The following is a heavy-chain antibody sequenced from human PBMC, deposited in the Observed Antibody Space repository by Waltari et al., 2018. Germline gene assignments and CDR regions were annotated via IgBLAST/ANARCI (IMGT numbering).Heavy chain of an antibody. V-gene: IGHV3-74*01. CDR3: GRGYNDRRLDY. CDR1: GFTFCNYW. D-gene: IGHD3-22*01. CDR2: IKHDGTGT. J-gene: IGHJ4*02. Sequence: VQLVESGGGLVQPGGSLRLSCEVSGFTFCNYWMHWVRQVPGKGLVWVSRIKHDGTGTIYADSVQGRFTISRDNGKNTLYLQMNSLRGEDTAVYFCGRGYNDRRLDYWGQGTLVTVSS.